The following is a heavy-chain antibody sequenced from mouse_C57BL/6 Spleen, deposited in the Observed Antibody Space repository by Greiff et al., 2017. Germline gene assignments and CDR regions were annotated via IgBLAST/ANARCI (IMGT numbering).Heavy chain of an antibody. J-gene: IGHJ3*01. CDR2: IDTEDGGT. CDR3: ALDGHYGRGFAY. D-gene: IGHD1-1*01. V-gene: IGHV14-2*01. CDR1: GFNIKDYY. Sequence: VQLQQSGAELVQPGASVKLSCTASGFNIKDYYMPWVKQRTEQGLELFGRIDTEDGGTKYAPKFQGTGTITADTSSNTAYLQLSSLTSEDTDVYYSALDGHYGRGFAYWGQGTLVTVSA.